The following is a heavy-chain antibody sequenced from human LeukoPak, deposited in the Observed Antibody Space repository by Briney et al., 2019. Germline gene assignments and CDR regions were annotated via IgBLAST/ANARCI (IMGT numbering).Heavy chain of an antibody. V-gene: IGHV1-46*01. J-gene: IGHJ4*02. D-gene: IGHD5-12*01. CDR2: INPSGGST. Sequence: ASVKVSCKASGYTFTSCYMHWVRQAPGQGLEWMGIINPSGGSTSYAQKFQGRVTMTRDMSTSTVYMELSSLRSEDTAVYYCARAGYSGYDAFYWGQGTLVTVSS. CDR1: GYTFTSCY. CDR3: ARAGYSGYDAFY.